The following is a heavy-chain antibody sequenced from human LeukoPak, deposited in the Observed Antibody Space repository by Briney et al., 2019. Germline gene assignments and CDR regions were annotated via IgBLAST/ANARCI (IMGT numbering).Heavy chain of an antibody. D-gene: IGHD5-18*01. V-gene: IGHV3-21*01. CDR1: GFTFSSYS. J-gene: IGHJ3*02. Sequence: PGGSLRLSCAASGFTFSSYSMNWVRQAPGKGLEWVSSISSSSSYIYYADSVKGRFTISRDNAKNSLYLQMNSLKAEDTAVSYCANVDTALSDAFDIWGQGTMVTVSS. CDR2: ISSSSSYI. CDR3: ANVDTALSDAFDI.